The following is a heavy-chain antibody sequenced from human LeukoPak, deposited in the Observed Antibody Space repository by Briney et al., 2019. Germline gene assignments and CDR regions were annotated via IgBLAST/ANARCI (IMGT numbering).Heavy chain of an antibody. CDR3: AMGETVTTPPRDY. CDR2: ISPFNGNT. Sequence: ASVKVSCKASGYTFTSYGITWVRQAPGKGLEWMGWISPFNGNTNYAQKLQGRVTMTTDTSTSTAYMELTSLRSDDTAVYYCAMGETVTTPPRDYWGQGTLVTVSS. CDR1: GYTFTSYG. D-gene: IGHD4-17*01. V-gene: IGHV1-18*01. J-gene: IGHJ4*02.